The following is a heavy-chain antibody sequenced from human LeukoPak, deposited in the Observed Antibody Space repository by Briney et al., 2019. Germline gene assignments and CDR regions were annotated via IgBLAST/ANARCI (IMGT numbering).Heavy chain of an antibody. D-gene: IGHD6-19*01. V-gene: IGHV3-23*01. CDR2: ISGSGGST. J-gene: IGHJ1*01. CDR3: AISSGWYDEYFQH. CDR1: GFTFSSYA. Sequence: GGSLRLSCAASGFTFSSYAMSWVRQAPGKGLEWVSAISGSGGSTYYADSVKGRFTISRDNSKNTLYLQMNSLRAEDTAVYYCAISSGWYDEYFQHWGQATLVTVSS.